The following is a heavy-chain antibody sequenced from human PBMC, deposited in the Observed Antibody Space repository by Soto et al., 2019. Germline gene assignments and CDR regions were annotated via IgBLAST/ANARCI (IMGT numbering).Heavy chain of an antibody. J-gene: IGHJ4*02. CDR1: GFTFSSYS. V-gene: IGHV3-21*01. Sequence: EVQLVESGGGLVKPGGSLRLSCAASGFTFSSYSMNWVRQAPGKGLEWVSSISSSSSYIYYADSVKGRFTISRDNAKNSLYLQMNSLRAEDTSVYYCASALVGATPNYLGQGTLVTVSS. CDR3: ASALVGATPNY. CDR2: ISSSSSYI. D-gene: IGHD1-26*01.